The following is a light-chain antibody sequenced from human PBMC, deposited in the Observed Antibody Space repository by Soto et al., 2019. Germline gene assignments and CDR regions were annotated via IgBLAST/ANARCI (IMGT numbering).Light chain of an antibody. V-gene: IGLV1-47*01. CDR1: SSNIAGNY. Sequence: QSVLTQPPSASGTPGRRVTIPCSGSSSNIAGNYVYWHLQLPGTAPKLLIYRNNQRPSGVPDRFSGSKSGTSASLAISGLRSEDEADDYCAAWDDSLSGPGVFGGGTQLTVL. CDR3: AAWDDSLSGPGV. J-gene: IGLJ2*01. CDR2: RNN.